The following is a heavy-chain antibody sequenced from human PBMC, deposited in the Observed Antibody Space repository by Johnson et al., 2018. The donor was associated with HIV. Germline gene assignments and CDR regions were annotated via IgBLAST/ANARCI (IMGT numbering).Heavy chain of an antibody. V-gene: IGHV3-30*02. CDR3: AKDSSFSYYDSDAFDI. Sequence: QVQLVESGGGVVQPGGSLRLSCAASEFTFSTYGMHWVRQAPGKGLEWVAFIRYDGSNKYYADSVKGRFTISRDNSKNTLYLQMNSLRAEDTAVYYCAKDSSFSYYDSDAFDIWGPGTMVTGSS. J-gene: IGHJ3*02. CDR1: EFTFSTYG. CDR2: IRYDGSNK. D-gene: IGHD3-3*01.